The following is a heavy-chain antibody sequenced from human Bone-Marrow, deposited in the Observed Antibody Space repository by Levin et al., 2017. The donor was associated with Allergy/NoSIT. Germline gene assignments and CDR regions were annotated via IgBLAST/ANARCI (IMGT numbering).Heavy chain of an antibody. CDR2: ISGSGDST. CDR1: GFTFSSYA. D-gene: IGHD3-3*01. Sequence: GGSLRLSCAASGFTFSSYAMSWVRQAPGKGLEWVSSISGSGDSTYYADSVKGRFTISRDNSKNTLYLQMNSLRAEDTAVYYCAKPIEFFWSGYSSWGQGTLVTVSS. J-gene: IGHJ5*02. CDR3: AKPIEFFWSGYSS. V-gene: IGHV3-23*01.